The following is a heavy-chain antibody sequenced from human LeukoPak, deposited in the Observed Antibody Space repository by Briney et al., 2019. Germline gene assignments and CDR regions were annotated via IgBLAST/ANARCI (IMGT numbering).Heavy chain of an antibody. CDR2: FDPEDGET. CDR3: ATSPSSTCYFDY. Sequence: ASVTVCCKVSGYTLTELSMHWVRQAPGKGLEWMGGFDPEDGETIYAQKFQGRVTMTEDTSTATAYMELSSLRSEDTAVYYCATSPSSTCYFDYWGQETMVPFSS. J-gene: IGHJ4*02. V-gene: IGHV1-24*01. CDR1: GYTLTELS.